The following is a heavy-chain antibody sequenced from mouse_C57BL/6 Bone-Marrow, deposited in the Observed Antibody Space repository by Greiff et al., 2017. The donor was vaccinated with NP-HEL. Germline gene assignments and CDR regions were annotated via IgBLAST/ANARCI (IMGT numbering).Heavy chain of an antibody. CDR3: ARKNGSSGYAMDY. CDR1: GYTFTSYW. D-gene: IGHD1-1*01. J-gene: IGHJ4*01. CDR2: IDPSDSYT. V-gene: IGHV1-59*01. Sequence: QVQLQQPGAELVRPGTSVKLSCKASGYTFTSYWMHWVKQRPGQGLEWIGVIDPSDSYTNYNQKFKGKATLTVDTSSSTAYMQLSSLTSEDSAVYYCARKNGSSGYAMDYWGQGTSVTVSS.